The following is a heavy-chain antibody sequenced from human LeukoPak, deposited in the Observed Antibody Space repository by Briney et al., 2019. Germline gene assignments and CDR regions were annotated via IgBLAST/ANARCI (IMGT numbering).Heavy chain of an antibody. CDR1: GGTFTSYA. CDR2: IIPILGIA. V-gene: IGHV1-69*04. J-gene: IGHJ5*02. Sequence: ASLTVSCKASGGTFTSYAISWVRQAPGQGPEWMGRIIPILGIANYAQKFQGRVTITADKSTSTAYMELSSLRSEDTAVYYCARDFIRRFGEERFDPWGQGTPVTVSS. D-gene: IGHD3-10*01. CDR3: ARDFIRRFGEERFDP.